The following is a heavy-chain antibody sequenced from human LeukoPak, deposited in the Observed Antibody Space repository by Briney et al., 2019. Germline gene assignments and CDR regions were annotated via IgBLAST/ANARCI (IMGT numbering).Heavy chain of an antibody. CDR3: ARIVRYYENSGYPTYFMDV. CDR2: IYHTWDT. D-gene: IGHD3-22*01. V-gene: IGHV4-59*08. Sequence: PSDTLSLICTVSGGSLNTYYWSWIRHSPGKGLEWIGYIYHTWDTNINPAVKGRVSISLDTSKRQFTRWVNSVTAADTATDYCARIVRYYENSGYPTYFMDVWGKGTTVTVSS. J-gene: IGHJ6*03. CDR1: GGSLNTYY.